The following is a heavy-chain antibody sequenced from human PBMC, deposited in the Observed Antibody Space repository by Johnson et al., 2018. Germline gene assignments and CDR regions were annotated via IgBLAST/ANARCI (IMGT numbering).Heavy chain of an antibody. V-gene: IGHV4-34*01. Sequence: QVQLQQWGAGLLKPSETLSLTCAVYGGSFSGYYWSWIRQPPGKGLEWIGEINHSGSTNYNPSLKSRVTISLDTSKNHFSLKLNSVTAAETAVYYCASALYGDYGIYYYYYGMDVWGQGTTVTVSS. J-gene: IGHJ6*02. D-gene: IGHD4-17*01. CDR3: ASALYGDYGIYYYYYGMDV. CDR1: GGSFSGYY. CDR2: INHSGST.